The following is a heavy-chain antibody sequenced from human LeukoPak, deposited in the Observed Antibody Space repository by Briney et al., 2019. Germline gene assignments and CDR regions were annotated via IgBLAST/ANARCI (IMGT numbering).Heavy chain of an antibody. V-gene: IGHV3-30*02. J-gene: IGHJ4*02. D-gene: IGHD3-22*01. CDR1: GFTFNIYG. CDR2: IQYDGTNK. CDR3: AKEWAYYDISGYYIDH. Sequence: GSLRLSCAASGFTFNIYGMHWVRQAPGKGLEWVAFIQYDGTNKWYAGSVKGRFTISRDNSKNTLYLQMNGLIPEDTAVYYCAKEWAYYDISGYYIDHWGQGTLVTVSS.